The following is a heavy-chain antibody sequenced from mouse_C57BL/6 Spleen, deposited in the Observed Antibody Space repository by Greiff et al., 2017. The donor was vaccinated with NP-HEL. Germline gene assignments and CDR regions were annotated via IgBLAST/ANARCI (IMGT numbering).Heavy chain of an antibody. CDR2: INPGSGGT. Sequence: QVQLQQSGAELVRPGTSVKVSCKASGYAFTNYLIEWVKQRPGQGLEWIGVINPGSGGTNYNEKFKGKATLTADKSSSTAYMQLSSLTSEDSAVYFCARRDGYDNDYYAMDYWGQGTSVTVSS. D-gene: IGHD2-2*01. CDR1: GYAFTNYL. CDR3: ARRDGYDNDYYAMDY. J-gene: IGHJ4*01. V-gene: IGHV1-54*01.